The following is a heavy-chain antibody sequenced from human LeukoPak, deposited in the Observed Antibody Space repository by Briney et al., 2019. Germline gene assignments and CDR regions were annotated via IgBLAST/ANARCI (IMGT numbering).Heavy chain of an antibody. D-gene: IGHD6-25*01. CDR3: AREGGFYRPLDY. V-gene: IGHV4-4*02. CDR1: GGSVTSTNW. Sequence: SETLSLTCDVSGGSVTSTNWWTWFRQPPGKGLEWIGEVHLDGRTNCNPSLKSRLVMSADLPENHISLKLTSVTAADTAVYYCAREGGFYRPLDYSGQGTLVTVSS. CDR2: VHLDGRT. J-gene: IGHJ4*02.